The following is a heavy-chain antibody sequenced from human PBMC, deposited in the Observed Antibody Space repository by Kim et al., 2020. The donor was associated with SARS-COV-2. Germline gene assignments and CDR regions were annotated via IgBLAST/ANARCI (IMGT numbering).Heavy chain of an antibody. CDR3: ASLGRVYSSSWNFDY. CDR2: ISSSSSYT. J-gene: IGHJ4*02. Sequence: GGSLRLSCAASGFTFSDYYMSWIRQAPGKGLEWVSYISSSSSYTNYADSVKGRFTISRDNAKNSLYLQMNSLRAEDTAVYYCASLGRVYSSSWNFDYWGQGTLVTVSS. V-gene: IGHV3-11*03. D-gene: IGHD6-13*01. CDR1: GFTFSDYY.